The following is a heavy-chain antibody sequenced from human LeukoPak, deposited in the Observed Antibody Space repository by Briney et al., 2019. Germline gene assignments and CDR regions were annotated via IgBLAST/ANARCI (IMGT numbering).Heavy chain of an antibody. D-gene: IGHD6-13*01. CDR3: AKFGPDWAAAGAVDY. CDR2: ISYDGSNK. V-gene: IGHV3-30-3*02. CDR1: GFTFSSYA. J-gene: IGHJ4*02. Sequence: GGSLRLSCAASGFTFSSYAMHWVRQAPGKGLEWVAVISYDGSNKYYADSVKGRFTISRDNSKNTLYLQMNSLRAEDTAVYYCAKFGPDWAAAGAVDYWGQGTLVTVSS.